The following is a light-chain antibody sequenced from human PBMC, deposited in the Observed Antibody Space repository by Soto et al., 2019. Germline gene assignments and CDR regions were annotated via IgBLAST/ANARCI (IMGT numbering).Light chain of an antibody. V-gene: IGKV3-20*01. CDR2: GAS. J-gene: IGKJ1*01. CDR3: PQYAT. Sequence: EIVLTQSPGTLSLSPGERATLSCRASQSVSSSYLAWYQQKPGQAPRLLIYGASSRATGIPDRFSGSGSGTDFTLTISRLEPEDFAVYSCPQYATFGQGTKVDIK. CDR1: QSVSSSY.